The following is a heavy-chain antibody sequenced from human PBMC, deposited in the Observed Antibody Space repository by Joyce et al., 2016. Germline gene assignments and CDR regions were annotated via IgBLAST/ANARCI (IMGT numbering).Heavy chain of an antibody. CDR2: IDPSQSYT. D-gene: IGHD4-17*01. V-gene: IGHV5-10-1*03. Sequence: EVQLVQSGAEMKKPGESLTISCQASGYIFAAYWITWVRQKPGKGLEWGGRIDPSQSYTNDNASLRGHVTISADKSVTTAYLHWNSLEASDTATYYCARRPLSAVKTFDLWGQGTPVTVSS. CDR3: ARRPLSAVKTFDL. J-gene: IGHJ5*02. CDR1: GYIFAAYW.